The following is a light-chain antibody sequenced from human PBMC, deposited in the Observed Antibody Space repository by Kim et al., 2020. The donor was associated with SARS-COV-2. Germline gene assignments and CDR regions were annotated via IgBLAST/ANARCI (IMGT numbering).Light chain of an antibody. CDR1: SSDVGGYNY. CDR3: SSYAGSSSLL. CDR2: AVA. Sequence: GQSVNISCTGTSSDVGGYNYVSWYQLHPGKAPKLMIYAVAERPSGVPGRFSGSKSGNTAFLTISGLQAEDEADYHCSSYAGSSSLLFGGGTQLTVL. V-gene: IGLV2-11*01. J-gene: IGLJ3*02.